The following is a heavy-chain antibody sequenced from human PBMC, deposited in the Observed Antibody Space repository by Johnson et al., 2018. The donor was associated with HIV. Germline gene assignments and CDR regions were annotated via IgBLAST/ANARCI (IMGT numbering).Heavy chain of an antibody. Sequence: MQLVESGGVVVQPGGSLRLSCAASGFTFDDYAMHWVRQAPGKGLEWVSGINWNGGSTGYADSVKGRFTISRDNSKNSLFLQMNRLRVEDTAVYYCARSGGYPNAFDIWGQGTMVTVYS. CDR1: GFTFDDYA. CDR3: ARSGGYPNAFDI. J-gene: IGHJ3*02. V-gene: IGHV3-20*04. CDR2: INWNGGST. D-gene: IGHD6-13*01.